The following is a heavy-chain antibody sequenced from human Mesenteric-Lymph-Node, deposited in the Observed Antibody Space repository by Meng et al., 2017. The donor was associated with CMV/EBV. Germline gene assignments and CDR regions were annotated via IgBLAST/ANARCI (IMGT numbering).Heavy chain of an antibody. CDR2: ISGYNGNT. V-gene: IGHV1-18*04. CDR1: GYTFTSYG. Sequence: SCETSGYTFTSYGTSWTRRTPGQGLEWVGWISGYNGNTNYAQKFRGRVTMAIDTTTTTAYMQLTNLRSDDTGVYYCARDRATASSDSWGQGTLVSVSS. J-gene: IGHJ4*02. D-gene: IGHD6-13*01. CDR3: ARDRATASSDS.